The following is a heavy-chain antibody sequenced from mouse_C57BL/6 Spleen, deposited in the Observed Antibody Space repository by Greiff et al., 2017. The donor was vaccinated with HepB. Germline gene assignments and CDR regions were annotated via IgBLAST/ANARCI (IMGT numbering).Heavy chain of an antibody. V-gene: IGHV7-3*01. CDR2: IRNKANGYTT. Sequence: EVKLVESGGGLVQPGGSLSLSCAASGFTFTDYYMSWVRQPPGKALEWLGFIRNKANGYTTEYSASVKGRFTISRDNSQSILYLQMNALRAEDSATYYCASIGYGWNYYAMDYWGQGTSVTVSS. D-gene: IGHD1-1*01. CDR1: GFTFTDYY. CDR3: ASIGYGWNYYAMDY. J-gene: IGHJ4*01.